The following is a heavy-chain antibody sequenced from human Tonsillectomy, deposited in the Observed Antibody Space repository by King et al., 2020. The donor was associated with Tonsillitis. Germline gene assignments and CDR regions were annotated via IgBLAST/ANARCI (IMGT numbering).Heavy chain of an antibody. CDR2: ISYDGSRT. V-gene: IGHV3-30-3*01. J-gene: IGHJ4*02. CDR1: GFAFSSFG. CDR3: ARGSREFDY. D-gene: IGHD1-26*01. Sequence: VQLVESGGGVVQPGRSLRLSCAASGFAFSSFGMHWVRQAPGKGLEWVAVISYDGSRTNYADSVKGRFTIFIDNSKNTLDLQLNGLIAEDTAVYYCARGSREFDYWGQGALVTVSS.